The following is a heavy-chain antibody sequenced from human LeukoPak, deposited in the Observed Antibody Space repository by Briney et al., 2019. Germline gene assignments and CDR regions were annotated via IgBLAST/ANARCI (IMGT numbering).Heavy chain of an antibody. CDR3: AREKNDYSNKWGSFDP. V-gene: IGHV1-2*06. CDR1: GYTFTGYY. J-gene: IGHJ5*02. CDR2: INPNSGGT. D-gene: IGHD4-11*01. Sequence: ASVKVSCKASGYTFTGYYMHWVRQAPGQGLEWMGRINPNSGGTNYAQKFQGRVTMTRDTSISTAYMELSRLRSDDTAVYYCAREKNDYSNKWGSFDPWGQGTLVTVSS.